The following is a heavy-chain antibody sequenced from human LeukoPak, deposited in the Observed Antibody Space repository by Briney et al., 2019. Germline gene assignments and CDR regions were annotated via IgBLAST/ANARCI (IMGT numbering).Heavy chain of an antibody. J-gene: IGHJ6*02. V-gene: IGHV1-69*06. CDR3: ARSAVAATGYYYYGMDV. Sequence: GASVKVSCKASGGTFSSYAISWVRQAPGQGLEWMGGIIPIFGTANYAQKFQGRVTITADKSTSTAYMELSSLRSEDTAVYYCARSAVAATGYYYYGMDVWGQGTTVTVSS. D-gene: IGHD6-19*01. CDR1: GGTFSSYA. CDR2: IIPIFGTA.